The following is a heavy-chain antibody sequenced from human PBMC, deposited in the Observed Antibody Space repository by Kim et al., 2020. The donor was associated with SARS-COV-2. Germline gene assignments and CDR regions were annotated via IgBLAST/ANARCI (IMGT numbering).Heavy chain of an antibody. CDR1: GFSFSNYA. Sequence: GGSLRLSCAASGFSFSNYAMSWVRQAPGKGLQWVSGISGGGGSTYYAESVKGRFTISRDNSKNTLFLQMSSLRVEDTAVYFCAKIGAVGATKGTFDYWGQGTLVTVSS. CDR2: ISGGGGST. CDR3: AKIGAVGATKGTFDY. V-gene: IGHV3-23*01. D-gene: IGHD1-26*01. J-gene: IGHJ4*02.